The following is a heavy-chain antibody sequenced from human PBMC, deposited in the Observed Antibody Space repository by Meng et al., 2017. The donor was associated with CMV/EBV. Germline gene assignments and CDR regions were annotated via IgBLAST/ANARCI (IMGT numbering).Heavy chain of an antibody. D-gene: IGHD3-10*01. CDR1: GFTFSSYA. CDR3: ARDGDGSGSYVGMDV. V-gene: IGHV3-7*01. J-gene: IGHJ6*02. CDR2: IKQDGSEK. Sequence: GESLKISCAASGFTFSSYAMHWVRQAPGKGLEWVANIKQDGSEKYYVDSVKGRFTISRDNAKNSLYLQMNSLRAEDTAVYYCARDGDGSGSYVGMDVWGQGTTVTVSS.